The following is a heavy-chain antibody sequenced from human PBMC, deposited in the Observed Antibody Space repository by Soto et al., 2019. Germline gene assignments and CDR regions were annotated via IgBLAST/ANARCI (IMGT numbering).Heavy chain of an antibody. Sequence: GGSLRLSCAASGFTFSSYDMQWVRQATGKGLEWVSAIGTAGDTYYPGSVKGRFTISRDNAKNTLYLQMNNLRAEDTAVYYCARGGDPDYWGQGTLVTVSS. CDR2: IGTAGDT. J-gene: IGHJ4*02. V-gene: IGHV3-13*04. D-gene: IGHD2-21*02. CDR1: GFTFSSYD. CDR3: ARGGDPDY.